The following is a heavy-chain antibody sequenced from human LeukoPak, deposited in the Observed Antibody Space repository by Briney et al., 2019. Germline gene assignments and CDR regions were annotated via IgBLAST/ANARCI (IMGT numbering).Heavy chain of an antibody. CDR1: GFTFSSYA. CDR2: ICGSGGNT. V-gene: IGHV3-23*01. D-gene: IGHD2-2*01. J-gene: IGHJ4*02. CDR3: AKDAPVNIVVVPAANS. Sequence: GGSLRLSCAASGFTFSSYAMSWVRHAPGKGLEWVFAICGSGGNTYYAHSVKGRFTISRDNSKNTLYLKMNSLRAEDTAVYYCAKDAPVNIVVVPAANSWGQGTLVTVSS.